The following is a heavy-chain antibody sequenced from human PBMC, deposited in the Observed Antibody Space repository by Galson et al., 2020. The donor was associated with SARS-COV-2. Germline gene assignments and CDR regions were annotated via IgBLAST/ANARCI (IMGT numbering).Heavy chain of an antibody. CDR1: GYTFTDYY. Sequence: ASEKVSCKASGYTFTDYYMHWVRQALGQGLEWMGRINSKSGGTRSAQKFQGRVTMTSDTSISTAYMELNSLTSDDTAVYYCATDSTVTRGNAVDIWGQGTMVSVSS. CDR3: ATDSTVTRGNAVDI. J-gene: IGHJ3*02. D-gene: IGHD4-17*01. CDR2: INSKSGGT. V-gene: IGHV1-2*06.